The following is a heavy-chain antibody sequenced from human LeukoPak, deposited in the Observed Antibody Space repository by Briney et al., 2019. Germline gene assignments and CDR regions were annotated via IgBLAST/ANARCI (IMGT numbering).Heavy chain of an antibody. CDR1: GFSFSSYA. Sequence: GGSLRLSCAASGFSFSSYAMSWVRQAPEKGLDWVSAISGSGGSTYFPDSVKGRFTISRDNSKDTLYLQMNSLRAEDTAVYYCAKGHYYGSGSLDYWGQGTLVTVSS. CDR3: AKGHYYGSGSLDY. CDR2: ISGSGGST. J-gene: IGHJ4*02. V-gene: IGHV3-23*01. D-gene: IGHD3-10*01.